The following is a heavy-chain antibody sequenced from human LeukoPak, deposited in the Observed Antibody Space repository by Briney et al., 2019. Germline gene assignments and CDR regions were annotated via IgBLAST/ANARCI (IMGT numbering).Heavy chain of an antibody. D-gene: IGHD5-18*01. J-gene: IGHJ4*02. CDR3: ARDRSLSAMEY. CDR1: GFTFSNYG. Sequence: GGSLSLSCAASGFTFSNYGFHWVRQVPGKGLGWVAVIWSDGSKKYYADSVKGRFTISRDDSKNTLYLQMNSLRDEDTAIYYCARDRSLSAMEYWGQGTQVTVSS. V-gene: IGHV3-33*01. CDR2: IWSDGSKK.